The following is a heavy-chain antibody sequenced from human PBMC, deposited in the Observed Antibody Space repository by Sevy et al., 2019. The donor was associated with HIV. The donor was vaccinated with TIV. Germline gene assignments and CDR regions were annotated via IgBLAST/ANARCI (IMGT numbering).Heavy chain of an antibody. D-gene: IGHD1-7*01. Sequence: GGSLRVSCAASGFTFSSYGMSWVRQAPGKGLEWVSVISGVGGSTYYADSVKGRFTISRDNSKNTLYLQMNSLRAEDTAVYYCAKSGGNYLGYNFDYWGQGTLVTVSS. CDR1: GFTFSSYG. CDR2: ISGVGGST. CDR3: AKSGGNYLGYNFDY. J-gene: IGHJ4*02. V-gene: IGHV3-23*01.